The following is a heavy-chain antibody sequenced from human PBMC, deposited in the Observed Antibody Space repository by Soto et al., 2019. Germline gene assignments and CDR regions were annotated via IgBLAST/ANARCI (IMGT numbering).Heavy chain of an antibody. V-gene: IGHV1-18*01. D-gene: IGHD2-2*01. Sequence: ASVKVSCKASGNTFASHGFSWVRQAPGQGLEWMGWISGFNGQTNYALKFQGRVTITADKSTSTAYMELSSLRSEDTAVYYCASGLCSSTSCYYYYYGMDVWGQGTTVTVSS. CDR2: ISGFNGQT. J-gene: IGHJ6*02. CDR3: ASGLCSSTSCYYYYYGMDV. CDR1: GNTFASHG.